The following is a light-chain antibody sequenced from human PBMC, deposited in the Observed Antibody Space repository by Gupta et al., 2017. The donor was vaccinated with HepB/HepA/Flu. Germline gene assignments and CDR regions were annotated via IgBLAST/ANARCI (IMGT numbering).Light chain of an antibody. J-gene: IGKJ3*01. CDR2: AAS. Sequence: DIQVTQSPSSLSASVGDRVTISCRTSQSVTTFLNWYQQSPGKAPKLLISAASTLQSGVSSRFSGSGSGTYFTLTITSLQPEDFATYYCQQSYGAPTFGPGTKVDMK. CDR1: QSVTTF. CDR3: QQSYGAPT. V-gene: IGKV1-39*01.